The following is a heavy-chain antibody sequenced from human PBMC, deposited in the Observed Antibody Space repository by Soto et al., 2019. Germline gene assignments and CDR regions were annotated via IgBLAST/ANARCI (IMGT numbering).Heavy chain of an antibody. V-gene: IGHV1-46*03. D-gene: IGHD1-26*01. CDR1: GYVFTKYY. CDR2: INPIVGTA. J-gene: IGHJ4*02. CDR3: ARDLLQELSLVAVY. Sequence: ASVKVSCKASGYVFTKYYRHWVRQAPGQGLEWMGMINPIVGTANYAQKFQGRVTMTRDTSTSTVYMELSSLRSEDTAVYYCARDLLQELSLVAVYWGQGTLVTVSS.